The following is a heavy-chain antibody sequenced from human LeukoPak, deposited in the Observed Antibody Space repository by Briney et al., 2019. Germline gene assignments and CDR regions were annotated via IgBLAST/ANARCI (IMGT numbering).Heavy chain of an antibody. V-gene: IGHV5-51*01. J-gene: IGHJ4*02. CDR2: IYPGNSDT. Sequence: GESLKTSCKGSGYGFTGYWIGWVRQMPGKGLEWMVIIYPGNSDTRYSPSFQGQVTISADKSISTTYLQWSSLKASDTAIYFCARQEAGGRFDYWGQGTLVTVSS. CDR1: GYGFTGYW. CDR3: ARQEAGGRFDY. D-gene: IGHD6-19*01.